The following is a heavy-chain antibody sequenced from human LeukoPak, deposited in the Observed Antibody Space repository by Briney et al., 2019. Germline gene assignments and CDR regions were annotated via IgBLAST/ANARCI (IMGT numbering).Heavy chain of an antibody. V-gene: IGHV4-59*01. CDR2: IYHTGSA. D-gene: IGHD2-8*02. Sequence: SETLSLTCTVSGASIRSYYWSWTRQTPGKGLEWIGYIYHTGSAKYNPSLKSRVTISIDTSKNHFSLTLTSVTAADTAVYYCSTDSPTGFDHWGQGALVTVSS. CDR1: GASIRSYY. CDR3: STDSPTGFDH. J-gene: IGHJ4*02.